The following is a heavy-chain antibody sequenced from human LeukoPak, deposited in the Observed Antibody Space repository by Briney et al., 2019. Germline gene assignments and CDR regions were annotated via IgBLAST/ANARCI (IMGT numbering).Heavy chain of an antibody. Sequence: ASVKASCKASGYTFTGYYMHWVRQAPGQGLEWMGRINPNSGGTNYAQKFQGRVTMTRDTSISTAYMELSRLRSDDTAVYYCARVGDYWENFDYWGQGTLVTVSS. CDR3: ARVGDYWENFDY. D-gene: IGHD4-17*01. J-gene: IGHJ4*02. V-gene: IGHV1-2*06. CDR1: GYTFTGYY. CDR2: INPNSGGT.